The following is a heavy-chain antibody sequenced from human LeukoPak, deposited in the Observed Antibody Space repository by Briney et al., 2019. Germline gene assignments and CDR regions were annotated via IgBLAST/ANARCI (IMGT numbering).Heavy chain of an antibody. CDR1: GGSFSGYY. CDR3: ARFNGYNYIPEAFDI. V-gene: IGHV4-34*01. Sequence: SETLSLTCAVYGGSFSGYYWSWIRQPPGKGLEWIGEINHSGSTNYNPSLKSRVTISVDTSKNQFSLKLSSVTAADTAVYYCARFNGYNYIPEAFDIWGQGTMVTVSS. CDR2: INHSGST. J-gene: IGHJ3*02. D-gene: IGHD5-24*01.